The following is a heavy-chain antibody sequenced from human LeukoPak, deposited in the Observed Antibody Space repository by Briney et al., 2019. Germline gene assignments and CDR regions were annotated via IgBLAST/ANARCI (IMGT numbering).Heavy chain of an antibody. CDR3: ARASPADYYGMDV. Sequence: GGSLRLSCAASGFTFSSIAMSWVRQAPDKGLEWVSTISGSGGGTYYADSVKGRFTISRDDSKNTLYLQMNSLRAEDTAVYYCARASPADYYGMDVWGQGTTVTVSS. CDR1: GFTFSSIA. CDR2: ISGSGGGT. J-gene: IGHJ6*02. V-gene: IGHV3-23*01. D-gene: IGHD6-6*01.